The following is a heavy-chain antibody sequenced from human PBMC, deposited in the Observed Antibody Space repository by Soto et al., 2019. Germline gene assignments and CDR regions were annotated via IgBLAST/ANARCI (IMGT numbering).Heavy chain of an antibody. D-gene: IGHD2-21*02. J-gene: IGHJ6*02. Sequence: QVTLKESGPVLVKPTETLTLTCTVSGFSLSNARMGVSWIRQPPGKALEWLAHIFSNDEKSYSTSLKSRLTIPKDTTKSQVVLTMTNMDPVDTATYYCARITELPCGGDCYGYGMDVWGQGTTVTVSS. CDR2: IFSNDEK. V-gene: IGHV2-26*01. CDR3: ARITELPCGGDCYGYGMDV. CDR1: GFSLSNARMG.